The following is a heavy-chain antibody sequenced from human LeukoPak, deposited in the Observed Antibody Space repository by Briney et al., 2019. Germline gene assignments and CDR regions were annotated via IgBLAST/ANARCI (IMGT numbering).Heavy chain of an antibody. J-gene: IGHJ6*02. Sequence: GGSLRLSCAASGFTFDDYAMHWVRQAPGKGLEWVSLISGDGGSTYYADSVKGRFTISRDNSKNSLYLQMNSLRTEDTALYYCAKAVDTAMADPNYYYYYGMDVWGQGTTVTVSS. V-gene: IGHV3-43*02. CDR3: AKAVDTAMADPNYYYYYGMDV. CDR2: ISGDGGST. D-gene: IGHD5-18*01. CDR1: GFTFDDYA.